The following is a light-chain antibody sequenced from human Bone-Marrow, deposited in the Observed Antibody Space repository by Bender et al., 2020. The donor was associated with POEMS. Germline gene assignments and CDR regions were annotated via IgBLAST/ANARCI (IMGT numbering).Light chain of an antibody. Sequence: GDKLGDKYASWYQQKPGQSPVLVIYRDTKRPSGIPERFSGSNSGNTATLTISGTQAMDEADYYCQAWDSNTYVFGTGTKVTVL. V-gene: IGLV3-1*01. CDR2: RDT. J-gene: IGLJ1*01. CDR3: QAWDSNTYV. CDR1: KLGDKY.